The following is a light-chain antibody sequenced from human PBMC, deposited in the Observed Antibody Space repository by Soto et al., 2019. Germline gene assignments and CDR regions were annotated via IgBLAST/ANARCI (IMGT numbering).Light chain of an antibody. CDR3: QQYNNWPLT. J-gene: IGKJ4*01. CDR2: GAS. CDR1: QRASSN. V-gene: IGKV3-15*01. Sequence: DIVMTQSPATLSVSPGERATLSCRASQRASSNLAWYQQKPGQAPRLLIYGASTRATGIPARFSGSGSGTEVTLTISSLQSEDFAVYDCQQYNNWPLTFGGGTKVEIK.